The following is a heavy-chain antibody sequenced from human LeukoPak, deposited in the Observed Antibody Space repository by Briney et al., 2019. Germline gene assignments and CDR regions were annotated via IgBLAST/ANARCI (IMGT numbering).Heavy chain of an antibody. CDR3: ARSPSRERKWIQLWSPNFDY. Sequence: ASVKVSCKASGYTFTSYDINWVRQATGQRLEWMGWMNPNSGNTGYAQKFQGRVTMTRNTSISTAYMELSSLRSEDTAVYYCARSPSRERKWIQLWSPNFDYWGQGTLVTVSS. V-gene: IGHV1-8*01. CDR1: GYTFTSYD. D-gene: IGHD5-18*01. J-gene: IGHJ4*02. CDR2: MNPNSGNT.